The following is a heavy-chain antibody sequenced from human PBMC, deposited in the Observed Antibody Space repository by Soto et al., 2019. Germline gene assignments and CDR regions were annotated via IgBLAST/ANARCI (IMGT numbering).Heavy chain of an antibody. CDR2: MSPNSGNT. CDR1: GYTFTSYD. Sequence: GASVKVSCKASGYTFTSYDINWVRQATGQGLEWMGWMSPNSGNTGYAQKFQGRVTMTRNTSISTAYMELSSLRSEDTAVYYCARDPTGTNWFDPWGQGTLVTVSS. V-gene: IGHV1-8*01. D-gene: IGHD1-1*01. J-gene: IGHJ5*02. CDR3: ARDPTGTNWFDP.